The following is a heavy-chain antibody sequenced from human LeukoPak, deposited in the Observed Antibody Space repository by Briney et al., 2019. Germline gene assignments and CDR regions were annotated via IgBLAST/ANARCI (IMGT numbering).Heavy chain of an antibody. CDR3: ARESSRDGYKFDY. V-gene: IGHV4-59*01. CDR1: GGSISSYY. CDR2: IYYSGKT. D-gene: IGHD5-24*01. J-gene: IGHJ4*02. Sequence: SETLSLTCTVSGGSISSYYWSWIRQPPGKGLEWIGYIYYSGKTNYNPSLKSRLTISVDTSKNQFSLKLSSVTAADTAVYYCARESSRDGYKFDYWGQGILVTVSS.